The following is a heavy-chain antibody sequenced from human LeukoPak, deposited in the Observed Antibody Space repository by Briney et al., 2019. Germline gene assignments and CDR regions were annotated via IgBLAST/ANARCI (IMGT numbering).Heavy chain of an antibody. Sequence: GGPLRLSCAASGFTFSSYAMSWVRQAPGKGLEWVSAISGSGGSTYYADSVKGRFTISRDNSKNTLYLQMNSLRAEDTAVYYCAKGPWITMVRGTVYDYWGQGTLVTVSS. D-gene: IGHD3-10*01. CDR2: ISGSGGST. V-gene: IGHV3-23*01. CDR1: GFTFSSYA. J-gene: IGHJ4*02. CDR3: AKGPWITMVRGTVYDY.